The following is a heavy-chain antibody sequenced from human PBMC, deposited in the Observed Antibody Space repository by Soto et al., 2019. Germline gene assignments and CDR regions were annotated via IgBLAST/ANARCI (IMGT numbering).Heavy chain of an antibody. CDR3: AKATATGGGAFDI. Sequence: PGGSLRLSCAASGFTCSSYDMSWVRQAPGKGLEWVSTILVGGSTHYPDSVKGRFTISRDNSKNTVFLQMNSLTAGDTAVYYCAKATATGGGAFDICGQGTMATVSS. CDR2: ILVGGST. D-gene: IGHD2-8*02. V-gene: IGHV3-23*01. J-gene: IGHJ3*02. CDR1: GFTCSSYD.